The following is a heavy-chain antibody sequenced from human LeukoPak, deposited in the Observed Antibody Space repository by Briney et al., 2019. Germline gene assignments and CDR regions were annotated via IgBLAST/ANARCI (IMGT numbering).Heavy chain of an antibody. D-gene: IGHD2-15*01. CDR2: ISYDGSNK. CDR1: GFTFSSYG. J-gene: IGHJ4*02. V-gene: IGHV3-30*03. CDR3: ARVVGGTTGSFDY. Sequence: GGSLRLSCAASGFTFSSYGMHWVRQAPGKGLEWVAVISYDGSNKYYADSVKGRFTISRDNSKNTLYLQMNSLRAEDTAVYYCARVVGGTTGSFDYWGQGTLVTVSS.